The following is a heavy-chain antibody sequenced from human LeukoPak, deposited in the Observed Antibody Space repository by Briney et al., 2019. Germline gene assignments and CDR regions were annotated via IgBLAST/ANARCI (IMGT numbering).Heavy chain of an antibody. CDR1: GFTFSSYG. CDR3: ARDSGYSGSNDAFDI. D-gene: IGHD5-12*01. J-gene: IGHJ3*02. V-gene: IGHV3-30*02. CDR2: IRYDGSNK. Sequence: GGSLRLSCAASGFTFSSYGMHWVRQAPGKGLEWVAFIRYDGSNKYYADSVKGRFTISRDNAKNSLYLQMNSLRAEDTALYYCARDSGYSGSNDAFDIWGQGTMVTVSS.